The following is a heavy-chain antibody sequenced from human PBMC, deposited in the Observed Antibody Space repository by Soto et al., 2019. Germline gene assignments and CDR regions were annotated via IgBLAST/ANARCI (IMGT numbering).Heavy chain of an antibody. D-gene: IGHD6-19*01. J-gene: IGHJ4*02. CDR2: ITGSGGST. CDR3: AKDFGQWPTLALDN. Sequence: HPGGSLRLSCAASGFTFSKNAVSWVRQAPGKGLEWVSGITGSGGSTYYADSVKGRFTISRDNSRDTVFLHMNSLRAEDTAVYYCAKDFGQWPTLALDNWRQGTLVTVSS. CDR1: GFTFSKNA. V-gene: IGHV3-23*01.